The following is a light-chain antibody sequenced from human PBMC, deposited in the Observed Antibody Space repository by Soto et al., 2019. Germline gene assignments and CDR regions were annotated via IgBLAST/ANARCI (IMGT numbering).Light chain of an antibody. CDR2: DAS. J-gene: IGKJ3*01. CDR3: QQYNNLPFT. Sequence: DIQMTQSPSSLSASVGDRVTITCQASKDITNYLNWYQQKPGKAPKLLIYDASNLETGVPSRFTGGGSGTDFTFTITNLQPEDIATYYCQQYNNLPFTFGPGTKVEFK. V-gene: IGKV1-33*01. CDR1: KDITNY.